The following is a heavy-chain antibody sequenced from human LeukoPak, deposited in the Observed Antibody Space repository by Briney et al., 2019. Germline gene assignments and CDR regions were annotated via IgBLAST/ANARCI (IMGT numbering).Heavy chain of an antibody. D-gene: IGHD3-10*01. V-gene: IGHV4-59*08. CDR3: ARDGGSGSYFYFDY. CDR2: IYYSGST. CDR1: GGSISSYY. J-gene: IGHJ4*02. Sequence: TSETLSLTCTVSGGSISSYYWSWIRQPPGKGLEWIGYIYYSGSTNYNPSLKSRVTISVDTSKNQFSLKLSSVTAADTAVYYCARDGGSGSYFYFDYWGQGTLVTVSS.